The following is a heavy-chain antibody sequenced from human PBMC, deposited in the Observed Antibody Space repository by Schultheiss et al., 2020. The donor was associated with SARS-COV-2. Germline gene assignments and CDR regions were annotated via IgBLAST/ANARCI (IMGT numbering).Heavy chain of an antibody. J-gene: IGHJ4*02. D-gene: IGHD1-26*01. CDR2: IYTSGST. V-gene: IGHV4-4*07. CDR3: ARGGLLWPEAH. Sequence: WVRQAPGKGLERIGRIYTSGSTNYNPSLKSRVTMSVDTSKNQFSLKLSSVTADVTAVYYCARGGLLWPEAHWGQGTLVTVSS.